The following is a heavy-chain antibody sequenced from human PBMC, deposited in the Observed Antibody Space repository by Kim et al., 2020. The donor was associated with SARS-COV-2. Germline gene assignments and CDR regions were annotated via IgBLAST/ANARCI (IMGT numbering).Heavy chain of an antibody. CDR1: GYTLTELS. D-gene: IGHD1-26*01. CDR3: ATSPAIVGAPDDYYYYYGMDV. V-gene: IGHV1-24*01. J-gene: IGHJ6*02. CDR2: FDPEDGET. Sequence: ASVKVSCKVSGYTLTELSMHWVRQAPGKGLEGMGGFDPEDGETIYAQKFQGRVNMTEDTSTDTAYMELSSLSSEDTAVYYCATSPAIVGAPDDYYYYYGMDVWGQGTTVTVSS.